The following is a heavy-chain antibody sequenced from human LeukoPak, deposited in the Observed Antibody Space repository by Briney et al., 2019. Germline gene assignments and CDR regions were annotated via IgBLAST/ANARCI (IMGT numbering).Heavy chain of an antibody. CDR3: ARDGVRGYAFGPFVY. Sequence: GGSLRLSCAASGFTFSSYAMSWVRQAPGKGLEWVSTISGSGGSTYYADSVKGRFTISRDNSKNTLYLQMNSLRAEDTAVYYCARDGVRGYAFGPFVYWGQGTLVTVSS. CDR1: GFTFSSYA. J-gene: IGHJ4*02. V-gene: IGHV3-23*01. CDR2: ISGSGGST. D-gene: IGHD5-18*01.